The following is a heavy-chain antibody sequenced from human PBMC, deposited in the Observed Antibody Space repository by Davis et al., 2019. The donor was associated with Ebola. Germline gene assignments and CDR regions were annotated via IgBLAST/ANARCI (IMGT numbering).Heavy chain of an antibody. CDR2: INRDGTTT. CDR3: ARVRSYYGDSDY. J-gene: IGHJ4*02. CDR1: GFTFSSYW. V-gene: IGHV3-74*01. D-gene: IGHD4-17*01. Sequence: PGGSLRLSCAASGFTFSSYWMHWVRQAPGEGLVWVSHINRDGTTTNYADSVEGRFTISRDNAKNTLYLQMNSLRAEDTAVYYCARVRSYYGDSDYWGQGTLVTVSS.